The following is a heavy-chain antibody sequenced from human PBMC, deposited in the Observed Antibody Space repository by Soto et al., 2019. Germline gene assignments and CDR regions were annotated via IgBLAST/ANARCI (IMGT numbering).Heavy chain of an antibody. J-gene: IGHJ5*02. Sequence: HAQLVQSGAELRKPGSSVKVSCKASGGIFSNFAFSWVRQAPGQGLEWMGTIVPVYGAVYYAHQFQGRVTITADESTTTTYMEMSCLGSKDTAVYYCAKDGGGYPWGQGTLVTVSS. CDR1: GGIFSNFA. CDR2: IVPVYGAV. D-gene: IGHD2-15*01. CDR3: AKDGGGYP. V-gene: IGHV1-69*18.